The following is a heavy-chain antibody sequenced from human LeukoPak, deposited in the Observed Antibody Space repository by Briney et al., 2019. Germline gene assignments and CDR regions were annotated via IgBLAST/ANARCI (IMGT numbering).Heavy chain of an antibody. CDR1: GYSISSGYY. D-gene: IGHD4-23*01. V-gene: IGHV4-38-2*02. Sequence: PSETLSLTCTVSGYSISSGYYWGWIRQPPGKGLEWIGSIYHSGGTYYNPSLKSRVTISVDTSKNQFSLKLSSVTAADTALYYCARRPGGNSYFEYWGQGTLVTVSS. CDR2: IYHSGGT. CDR3: ARRPGGNSYFEY. J-gene: IGHJ4*02.